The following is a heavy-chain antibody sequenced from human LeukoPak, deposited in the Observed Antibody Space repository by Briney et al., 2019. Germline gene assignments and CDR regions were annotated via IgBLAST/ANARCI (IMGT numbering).Heavy chain of an antibody. V-gene: IGHV3-20*04. CDR2: INWNGGST. CDR1: GFTFDDYG. Sequence: PGGSLRLSCTASGFTFDDYGMSWVRQAPGKGLEWVSGINWNGGSTGYVDSVKGRFTISRDSAKNSLYLQMNSLRAEDTALYYCARFNGDYYRIDYWGQGTLVTVSS. CDR3: ARFNGDYYRIDY. D-gene: IGHD4-17*01. J-gene: IGHJ4*02.